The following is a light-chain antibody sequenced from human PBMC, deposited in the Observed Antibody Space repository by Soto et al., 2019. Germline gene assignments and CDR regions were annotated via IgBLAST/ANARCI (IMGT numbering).Light chain of an antibody. CDR1: QSVSNNY. CDR2: GAS. Sequence: EIVLTQSPGTLSLSPGERATLSCRASQSVSNNYLAWYQQKPRQAPRILIYGASNRATGIPDRFSGSGSGTDFTLTISRLEPEDFAVYYCQQYGSSGTFGQGTKVDI. J-gene: IGKJ1*01. V-gene: IGKV3-20*01. CDR3: QQYGSSGT.